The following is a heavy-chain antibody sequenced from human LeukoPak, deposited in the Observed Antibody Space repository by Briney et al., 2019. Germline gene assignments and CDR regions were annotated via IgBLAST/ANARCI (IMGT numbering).Heavy chain of an antibody. V-gene: IGHV4-59*01. CDR2: IYYSGST. J-gene: IGHJ6*03. D-gene: IGHD6-6*01. Sequence: PSETLSLTCTVSGGSISSYYWSWIRQPPGKGQEWIGYIYYSGSTNYNPSLKSRVTISVDTSKNQFSLKLSSVTAADTAVYHCARNGIAARASYYYYYYMDVWGKGTTVTVSS. CDR1: GGSISSYY. CDR3: ARNGIAARASYYYYYYMDV.